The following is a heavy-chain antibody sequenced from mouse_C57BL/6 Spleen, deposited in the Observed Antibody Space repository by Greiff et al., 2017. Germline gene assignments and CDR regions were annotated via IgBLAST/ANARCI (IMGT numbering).Heavy chain of an antibody. CDR1: GFTFSSSG. CDR2: ISSGGSYT. D-gene: IGHD2-1*01. Sequence: EVQLVESGGDLVKPGGSLKLSCAASGFTFSSSGMSWVRQTPDKRLEWVATISSGGSYTYYPDSVKGRFTISRDNAKNTLYLQMSSLKSEDTAMYYCARQGGYYGNYDAMDYWGQGTSVTVSS. V-gene: IGHV5-6*01. CDR3: ARQGGYYGNYDAMDY. J-gene: IGHJ4*01.